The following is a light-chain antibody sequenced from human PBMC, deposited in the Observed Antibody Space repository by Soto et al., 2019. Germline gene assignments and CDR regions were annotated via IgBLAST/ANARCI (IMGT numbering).Light chain of an antibody. V-gene: IGLV2-23*01. Sequence: QSALTQPASVSGSPGQSITISCTLTSSDVGSYNLVSWYQQHPGKAPKLIIYEDSKRPSGVSNRFSGSKSGNPASLTISGLQTEDEADYYCCSYADSSTYVFGTGTKVTVL. CDR2: EDS. J-gene: IGLJ1*01. CDR1: SSDVGSYNL. CDR3: CSYADSSTYV.